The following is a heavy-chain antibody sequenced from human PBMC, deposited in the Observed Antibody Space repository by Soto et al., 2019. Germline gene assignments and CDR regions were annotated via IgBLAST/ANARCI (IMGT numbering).Heavy chain of an antibody. V-gene: IGHV3-23*01. CDR1: GFNFKKFA. D-gene: IGHD6-19*01. CDR3: AKAAGEQWLVPHLDS. CDR2: ISWCGGST. J-gene: IGHJ4*02. Sequence: EVQLLESGGGVVQPGGSLRLSCVASGFNFKKFAMAWVRQAPGEGLEWVSGISWCGGSTSYADSVKGRFSIARDGSKSTLSLQLNSLRVEDTAQYYCAKAAGEQWLVPHLDSWGQGPLGTV.